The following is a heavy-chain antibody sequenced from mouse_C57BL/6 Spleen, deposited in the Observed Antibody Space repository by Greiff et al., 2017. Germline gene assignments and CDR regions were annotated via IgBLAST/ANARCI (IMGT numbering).Heavy chain of an antibody. Sequence: EVMLVESGGDLVKPGGSLKLSCAASGFTFSSYGMSWVRQTPDKRLEWVATISSGGSYTYYPDSVKGRFTISRDNAKNTLYLQMSSLKSEDTAMYYCATGANWGFAYWGQGTLVTVSA. V-gene: IGHV5-6*01. CDR2: ISSGGSYT. CDR1: GFTFSSYG. D-gene: IGHD4-1*01. J-gene: IGHJ3*01. CDR3: ATGANWGFAY.